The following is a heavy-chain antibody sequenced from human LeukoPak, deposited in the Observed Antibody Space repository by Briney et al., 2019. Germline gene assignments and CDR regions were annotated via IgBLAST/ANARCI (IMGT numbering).Heavy chain of an antibody. CDR1: GFTVNTNY. CDR2: IYSGGNT. V-gene: IGHV3-53*01. J-gene: IGHJ6*02. D-gene: IGHD1-26*01. CDR3: ARIKSGIDF. Sequence: PGGSLRLSCAASGFTVNTNYMTWVRQAPGKGLEWVSVIYSGGNTYYADSVKGRFTISRDNSKNTLYLQMNSLRAEDTAVYYCARIKSGIDFWGQGTTVTVSS.